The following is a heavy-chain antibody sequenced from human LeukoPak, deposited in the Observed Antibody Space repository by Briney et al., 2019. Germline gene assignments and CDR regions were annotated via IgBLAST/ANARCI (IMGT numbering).Heavy chain of an antibody. Sequence: GGSLRLSCAASGFTFNSYSMNWVRQAPGKGLEWVSYISSSSSTIYYADSVKGRFTISRDNAKNSLYLQMNSLRAEDTAVYYCARGPFSGYYRFLTENWGQGTLVTVSS. V-gene: IGHV3-48*04. CDR3: ARGPFSGYYRFLTEN. J-gene: IGHJ4*02. CDR1: GFTFNSYS. D-gene: IGHD3-22*01. CDR2: ISSSSSTI.